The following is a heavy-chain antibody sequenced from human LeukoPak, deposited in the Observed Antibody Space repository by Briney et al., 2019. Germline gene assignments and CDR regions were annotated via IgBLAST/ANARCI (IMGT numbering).Heavy chain of an antibody. J-gene: IGHJ4*02. Sequence: GGSLRLSCAASGFTFSRYDMSWARRAPGKGLEWVSGIRASGGSTFYADSVKGRFTISRDNSKDTVNLQINSLRAEDTAVYYCVKGLRLFDYWGQGTLVTVSS. V-gene: IGHV3-23*01. D-gene: IGHD5/OR15-5a*01. CDR3: VKGLRLFDY. CDR1: GFTFSRYD. CDR2: IRASGGST.